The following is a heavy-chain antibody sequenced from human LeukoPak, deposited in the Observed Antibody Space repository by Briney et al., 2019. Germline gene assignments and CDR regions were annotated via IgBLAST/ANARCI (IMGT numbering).Heavy chain of an antibody. CDR2: IHTSGST. V-gene: IGHV4-39*07. CDR3: ASSYYYGSGTFLDV. J-gene: IGHJ6*04. CDR1: GGSISSSSYY. Sequence: SETLSLTCTVSGGSISSSSYYWGWIRQPPGKGLEWIGRIHTSGSTSYNPSLKSRVTMSVDTSKNQFSLSLSSVTAADTAVYYCASSYYYGSGTFLDVWGKGTTVTISS. D-gene: IGHD3-10*01.